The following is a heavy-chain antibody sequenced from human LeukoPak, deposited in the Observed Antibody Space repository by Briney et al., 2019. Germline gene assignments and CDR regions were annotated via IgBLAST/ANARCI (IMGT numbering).Heavy chain of an antibody. D-gene: IGHD3-22*01. CDR2: IKQDGSEK. CDR3: ARDVVSYYYDSSGLAY. Sequence: PGGSLRLSCAASGFTFSSYWMGWVRQAPGKGLERVANIKQDGSEKYYVDSVKGRFTISRDNAKNSLYLQMNSLRAEDTAVYYCARDVVSYYYDSSGLAYWGQGTLVTVSS. CDR1: GFTFSSYW. V-gene: IGHV3-7*01. J-gene: IGHJ4*02.